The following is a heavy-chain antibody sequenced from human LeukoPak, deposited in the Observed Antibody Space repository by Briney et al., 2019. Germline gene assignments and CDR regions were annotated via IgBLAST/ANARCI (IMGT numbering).Heavy chain of an antibody. CDR3: ARDRGYSYVEYFDY. CDR2: IYYSGST. D-gene: IGHD5-18*01. Sequence: KSSETLSLTCTVSGGSISSSSYYWGWIRQPPGKGLEWIGSIYYSGSTYYNPSLKSRVTISVDTSKNQFSLKLSSVTAADTAVYYCARDRGYSYVEYFDYWGQGTLVTVSS. CDR1: GGSISSSSYY. V-gene: IGHV4-39*07. J-gene: IGHJ4*02.